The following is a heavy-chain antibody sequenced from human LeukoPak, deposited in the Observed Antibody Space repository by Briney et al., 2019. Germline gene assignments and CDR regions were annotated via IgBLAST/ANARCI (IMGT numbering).Heavy chain of an antibody. CDR3: AKDRGGIFGVVMSYMDV. Sequence: GGSLRLSCAASGFTFDDYAMHWVRQAPGKGLEWVSGISWNSGSIGYADSVMGRFTISRDNAKNSLYLQMNSLRAEDMALYYCAKDRGGIFGVVMSYMDVWGKGTTVTVSS. V-gene: IGHV3-9*03. CDR1: GFTFDDYA. CDR2: ISWNSGSI. D-gene: IGHD3-3*01. J-gene: IGHJ6*03.